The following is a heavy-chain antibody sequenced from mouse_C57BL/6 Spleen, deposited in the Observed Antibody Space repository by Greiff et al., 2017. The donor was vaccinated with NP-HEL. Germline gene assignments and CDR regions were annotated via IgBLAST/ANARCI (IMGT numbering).Heavy chain of an antibody. CDR2: ISDGGSYT. V-gene: IGHV5-4*01. CDR1: GFTFSSYA. CDR3: AREHDYDDAMDY. Sequence: EVKVVESGGGLVKPGGSLKLSCAASGFTFSSYAMSWVRQTPEKRLEWVATISDGGSYTYYPDNVKGRFTISRDNAKNNLYLQMSHLKSEDTAMYYCAREHDYDDAMDYWGQGTSVTVSS. D-gene: IGHD2-4*01. J-gene: IGHJ4*01.